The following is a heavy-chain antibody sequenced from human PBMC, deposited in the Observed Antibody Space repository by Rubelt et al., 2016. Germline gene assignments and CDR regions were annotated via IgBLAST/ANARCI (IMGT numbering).Heavy chain of an antibody. V-gene: IGHV3-23*01. CDR2: SSKGGST. D-gene: IGHD6-19*01. Sequence: SSKGGSTYYADSVKGRFTISRDNSKNTLYLQMNSLRAEDTAVYYCAKDLSSGWSPSEYFQHWGQGTLVTVSS. CDR3: AKDLSSGWSPSEYFQH. J-gene: IGHJ1*01.